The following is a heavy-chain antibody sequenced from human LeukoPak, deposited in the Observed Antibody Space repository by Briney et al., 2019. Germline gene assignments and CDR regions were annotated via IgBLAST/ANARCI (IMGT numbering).Heavy chain of an antibody. CDR1: GYTFTSYG. Sequence: ASVKVSCKASGYTFTSYGINWVRQAPGQGLEWMGRISAYNGNTNYAQKVQGRVTMTTDTSTSTAYMELRSLRSDDTAIYYCARKGTGSYWGIFDYWGQGTLVTVSS. D-gene: IGHD1-26*01. CDR2: ISAYNGNT. J-gene: IGHJ4*02. V-gene: IGHV1-18*01. CDR3: ARKGTGSYWGIFDY.